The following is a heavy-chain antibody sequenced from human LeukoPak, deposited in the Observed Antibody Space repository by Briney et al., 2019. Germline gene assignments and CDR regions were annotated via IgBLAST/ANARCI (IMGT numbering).Heavy chain of an antibody. V-gene: IGHV3-33*01. D-gene: IGHD6-19*01. CDR1: GFILSHYG. CDR3: ARDLHPSGWSDFDY. Sequence: GGSLRLSCAASGFILSHYGMHWVRQAPSKGLEWLAVTWYDGSKEYYADSVKGRFTISRDISKNTLYLQMNSLRAEDTAVYYCARDLHPSGWSDFDYWGQGTLVTVSS. J-gene: IGHJ4*02. CDR2: TWYDGSKE.